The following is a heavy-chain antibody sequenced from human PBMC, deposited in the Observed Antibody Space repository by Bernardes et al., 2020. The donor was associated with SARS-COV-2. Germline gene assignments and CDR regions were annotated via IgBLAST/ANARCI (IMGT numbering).Heavy chain of an antibody. CDR3: ARWGGHYYYGMDV. CDR1: GGSFSGYY. Sequence: SETLSLTCAVYGGSFSGYYWSWIRQPPGKGLEWIGEINHSGSTNYNPSLKSRVTISVDTSKNQFSLKLSSVTAADTAVYYCARWGGHYYYGMDVWGQGTTVTVSS. CDR2: INHSGST. V-gene: IGHV4-34*01. J-gene: IGHJ6*02. D-gene: IGHD3-10*01.